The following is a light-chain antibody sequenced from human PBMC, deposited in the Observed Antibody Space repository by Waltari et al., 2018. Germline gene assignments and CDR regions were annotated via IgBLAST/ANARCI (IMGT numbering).Light chain of an antibody. Sequence: IVLTQSPATLSLSPGERATLSCRASQSVSTYLVWYQQKPGQAPRLLIFEASVRAPGIPARFSGSVYGTDFTHTISSLEAEDFAVYYCQHRGNWPALTFGGGTKVEIK. CDR3: QHRGNWPALT. CDR2: EAS. J-gene: IGKJ4*01. CDR1: QSVSTY. V-gene: IGKV3-11*01.